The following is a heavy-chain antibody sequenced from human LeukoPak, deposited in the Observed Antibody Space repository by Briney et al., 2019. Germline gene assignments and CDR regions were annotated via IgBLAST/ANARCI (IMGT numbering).Heavy chain of an antibody. D-gene: IGHD4-17*01. CDR3: ARANGAGDYGDESLAY. V-gene: IGHV3-30*04. CDR1: GFTFSSYA. Sequence: GGSLRLSCAASGFTFSSYAMHWVRQAPGKGLEWVAVISYDGSNKYYADSVKGRFTISRDNSKNTLYLQMNSLRAEDTAVYYCARANGAGDYGDESLAYWGQGTLVTVSS. CDR2: ISYDGSNK. J-gene: IGHJ4*02.